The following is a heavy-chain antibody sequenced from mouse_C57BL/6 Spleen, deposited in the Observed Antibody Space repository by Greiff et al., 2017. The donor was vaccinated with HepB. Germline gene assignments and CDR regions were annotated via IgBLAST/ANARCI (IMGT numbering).Heavy chain of an antibody. CDR1: GFSLTSYG. CDR3: ARHHPPYGNPYYYAMDY. V-gene: IGHV2-6*02. Sequence: QVQLKESGPGLVAPSQSLSITCTVSGFSLTSYGVHWVRQPPGKGLEWLVVIWSDGSTTYNSAPKSRLSISQDNSTSHVFLKMNSLQTDDTAMYYWARHHPPYGNPYYYAMDYWGQGTSVTVSS. CDR2: IWSDGST. J-gene: IGHJ4*01. D-gene: IGHD2-1*01.